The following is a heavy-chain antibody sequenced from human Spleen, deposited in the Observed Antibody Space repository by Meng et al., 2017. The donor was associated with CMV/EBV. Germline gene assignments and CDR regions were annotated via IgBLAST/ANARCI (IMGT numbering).Heavy chain of an antibody. CDR1: GGSFSGYY. Sequence: CAMSGGSFSGYYGSWIRQPPGKGLEWIGEINQSGGSYYNSSLKSRLTISIDTSKNQFSLRLTSVTAADTAVYYCARKYSGYDFRFDSWSQGTLVTVSS. CDR2: INQSGGS. CDR3: ARKYSGYDFRFDS. J-gene: IGHJ4*02. D-gene: IGHD5-12*01. V-gene: IGHV4-34*01.